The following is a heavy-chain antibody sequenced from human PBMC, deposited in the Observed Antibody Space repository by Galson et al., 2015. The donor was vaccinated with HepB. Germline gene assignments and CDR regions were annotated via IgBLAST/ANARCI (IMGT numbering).Heavy chain of an antibody. CDR2: IWYDGSNK. CDR3: ARGYDILTGYYQMVDY. J-gene: IGHJ4*02. V-gene: IGHV3-33*01. Sequence: SLRLSCAASGFTFSSYGMHWVRQAPGKGLEWVAVIWYDGSNKYYADSVKGRFTISRDNSKNTLYLQMNSLRAEDTAVYYCARGYDILTGYYQMVDYWGQGTLVTVSS. D-gene: IGHD3-9*01. CDR1: GFTFSSYG.